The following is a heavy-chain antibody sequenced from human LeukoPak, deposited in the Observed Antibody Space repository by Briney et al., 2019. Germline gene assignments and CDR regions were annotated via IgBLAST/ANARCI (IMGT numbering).Heavy chain of an antibody. CDR1: GFTFTSYW. CDR2: VKQDGSEK. D-gene: IGHD5-18*01. J-gene: IGHJ4*02. V-gene: IGHV3-7*01. Sequence: PGGSLRLSCAASGFTFTSYWMSWVRQAPGKGLEWVANVKQDGSEKYYVDSVKGRFTISRDNAENSLYLQMNSLRAEDTAVYYCARPRYTALDYWGQGTLVTVSS. CDR3: ARPRYTALDY.